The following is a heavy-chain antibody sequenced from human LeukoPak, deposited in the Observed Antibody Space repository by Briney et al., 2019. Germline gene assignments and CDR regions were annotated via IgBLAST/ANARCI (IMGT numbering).Heavy chain of an antibody. CDR2: FDPEDGET. J-gene: IGHJ4*02. D-gene: IGHD3-10*01. CDR3: ATDLFRIDYVSGDTSLDY. Sequence: ASVTVSCTVSGYTLTELSMHWVRQAPGKGGEGMGGFDPEDGETKYAQKFQGRVTMTEDTSTDTAYMELSSLRSEDTAVYYCATDLFRIDYVSGDTSLDYWGQGTLVTVSS. V-gene: IGHV1-24*01. CDR1: GYTLTELS.